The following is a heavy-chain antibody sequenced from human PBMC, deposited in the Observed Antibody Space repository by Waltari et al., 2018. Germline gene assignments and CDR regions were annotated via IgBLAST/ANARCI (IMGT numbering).Heavy chain of an antibody. V-gene: IGHV1-69-2*01. CDR1: GYTFTDYY. CDR2: FDPEDGET. Sequence: EVQLVRSGAEVKKPGATVKISCTVSGYTFTDYYMHWVQQTPGKGLEWMGLFDPEDGETIDAEKFQGRVTITADTSTDTAYMELSSLRSEDTAVYYCATGSPPGIAAAAPPPGMDVWGQGTTVTVSS. D-gene: IGHD6-13*01. J-gene: IGHJ6*02. CDR3: ATGSPPGIAAAAPPPGMDV.